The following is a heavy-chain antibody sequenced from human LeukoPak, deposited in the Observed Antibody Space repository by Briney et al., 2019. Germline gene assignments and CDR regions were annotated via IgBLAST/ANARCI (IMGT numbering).Heavy chain of an antibody. Sequence: ASVKVSCKASGGTFSSYAISWVRQAPGQGLEWMGRIIPIFGTANYAQKFQGRVTITTDESTSTAYMELSSLRSEDTAVYYCARGVGGIVAMIKRYGEPYYFDYWGQGTLVTVSS. J-gene: IGHJ4*02. CDR1: GGTFSSYA. D-gene: IGHD5-12*01. V-gene: IGHV1-69*05. CDR2: IIPIFGTA. CDR3: ARGVGGIVAMIKRYGEPYYFDY.